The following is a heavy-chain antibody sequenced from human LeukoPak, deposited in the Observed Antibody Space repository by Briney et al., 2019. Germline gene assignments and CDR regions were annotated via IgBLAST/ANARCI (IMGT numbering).Heavy chain of an antibody. V-gene: IGHV3-7*01. J-gene: IGHJ4*02. CDR2: IKPDGSEQ. CDR1: GFTFSSYW. Sequence: GGSLRLSCAASGFTFSSYWMSWVRQAPGKGLEWVANIKPDGSEQYYGDSVKGRFTISRDNAKNSLYVQMNSLRAEDTAVYYCARVRVGKYLGVFDYWGQGTLVTVSS. CDR3: ARVRVGKYLGVFDY. D-gene: IGHD3-10*01.